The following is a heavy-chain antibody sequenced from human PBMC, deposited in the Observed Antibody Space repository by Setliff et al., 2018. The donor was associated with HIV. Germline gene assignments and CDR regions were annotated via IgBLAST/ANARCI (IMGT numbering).Heavy chain of an antibody. D-gene: IGHD3-10*01. CDR3: ARSVIGYYYYGMDV. CDR1: GFTFSSYA. CDR2: ISYDGSNK. Sequence: GGSLRLSCAASGFTFSSYARHRVRQAPGKGREWVAVISYDGSNKYYADSVKGRFTISRDNSKNTLYLQMNSLRAEDTAVYYCARSVIGYYYYGMDVWGQGTLVTVSS. V-gene: IGHV3-30*01. J-gene: IGHJ6*02.